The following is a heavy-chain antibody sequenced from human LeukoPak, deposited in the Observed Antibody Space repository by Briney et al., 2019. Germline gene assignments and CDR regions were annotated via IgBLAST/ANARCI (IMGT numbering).Heavy chain of an antibody. CDR2: ISGSGGST. V-gene: IGHV3-23*01. Sequence: GGSLRLSCAASGFTFSSYAMSWVRQAPGKGLEGVSAISGSGGSTYYADSVKGRFTISRDNSKNTLYLQMNSLRAEDTAVYYCARSSAYYYYYCMDGCGQGTTVTASS. CDR1: GFTFSSYA. D-gene: IGHD3-22*01. CDR3: ARSSAYYYYYCMDG. J-gene: IGHJ6*02.